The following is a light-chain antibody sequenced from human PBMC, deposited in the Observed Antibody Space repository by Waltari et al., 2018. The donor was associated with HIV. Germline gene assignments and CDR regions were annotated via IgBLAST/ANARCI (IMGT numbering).Light chain of an antibody. V-gene: IGKV4-1*01. Sequence: DIVMTQSPDSLAVSLGERATIDYQSRQSVLYSSNNKNYLAWYQQKPGQSPKLLIYWASTRESGVPDRFSGSGSGTDFTLTISSLQAEDVAVYYCQQYYTTPFTFGPGTKVDIK. CDR2: WAS. J-gene: IGKJ3*01. CDR1: QSVLYSSNNKNY. CDR3: QQYYTTPFT.